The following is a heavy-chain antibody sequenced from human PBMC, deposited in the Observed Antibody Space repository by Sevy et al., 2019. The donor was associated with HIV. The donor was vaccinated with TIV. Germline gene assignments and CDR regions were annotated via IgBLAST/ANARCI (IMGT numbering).Heavy chain of an antibody. Sequence: GGYLRLSCAASGFSLDDYAMHCVRQSSGKGLEWVAGISWNSGSIGYADSVKGRFTISRDNARNTLYLQMNNMRSEDTALYYCARDFGAGSNSETSNTPLFFYYFDSWGQGTLVTVSS. CDR3: ARDFGAGSNSETSNTPLFFYYFDS. CDR2: ISWNSGSI. V-gene: IGHV3-9*01. CDR1: GFSLDDYA. J-gene: IGHJ4*02. D-gene: IGHD1-26*01.